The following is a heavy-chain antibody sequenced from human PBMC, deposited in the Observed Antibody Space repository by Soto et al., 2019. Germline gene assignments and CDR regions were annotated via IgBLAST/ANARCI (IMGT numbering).Heavy chain of an antibody. Sequence: ASVKVSCKASGGTFSSYAISWVLQAPGQGLEWMGGIIPIFGTANYAQKFQGRVTITADESTSTAYMELSSLRSEDTAVYYCARDCSSTSCPPEYYYYGMDVWGQGTTVTVSS. CDR2: IIPIFGTA. CDR1: GGTFSSYA. J-gene: IGHJ6*02. CDR3: ARDCSSTSCPPEYYYYGMDV. V-gene: IGHV1-69*13. D-gene: IGHD2-2*01.